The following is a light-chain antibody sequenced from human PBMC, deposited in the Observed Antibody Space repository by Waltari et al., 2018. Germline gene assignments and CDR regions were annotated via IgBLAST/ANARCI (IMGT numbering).Light chain of an antibody. CDR2: GAS. CDR3: QQYNNWLYT. V-gene: IGKV3-15*01. CDR1: QRVSSN. J-gene: IGKJ2*01. Sequence: EIVMTQSPATLSVSPGERANLACRASQRVSSNLAWYQQKPGQAPRLLIYGASTRATGIPARFSGSGSGTEFTLTISSLQSEDFAVYYCQQYNNWLYTFGQGTKLEIK.